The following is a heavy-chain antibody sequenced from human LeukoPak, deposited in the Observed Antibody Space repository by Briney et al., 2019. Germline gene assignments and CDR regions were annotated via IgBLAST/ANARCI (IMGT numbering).Heavy chain of an antibody. J-gene: IGHJ4*02. D-gene: IGHD1-20*01. V-gene: IGHV3-74*01. CDR2: IKSDGITI. CDR3: LRDLNWSLDQ. Sequence: GGSLRLSCAASGFTFSNYMMHWVRQAPGKGLVWVSRIKSDGITITYADSVKGRFTISRDNAKNTLYLQMNSLRAEDTAVYYCLRDLNWSLDQWGQGTLVTVSS. CDR1: GFTFSNYM.